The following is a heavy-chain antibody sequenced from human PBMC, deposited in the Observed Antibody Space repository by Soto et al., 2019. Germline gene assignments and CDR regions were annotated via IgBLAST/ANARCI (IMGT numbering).Heavy chain of an antibody. CDR2: ISAYSGNT. V-gene: IGHV1-18*04. CDR1: GYTFTSYG. J-gene: IGHJ6*02. Sequence: ASVKVSCKASGYTFTSYGISWVRQAPGQGLEWMGWISAYSGNTNYAQKLQGRVTMTTDTSTSTAYMELRSLRSDDTAVYYCARDGVAPANYYYYGMDVWGQGTTVTVSS. CDR3: ARDGVAPANYYYYGMDV. D-gene: IGHD2-2*01.